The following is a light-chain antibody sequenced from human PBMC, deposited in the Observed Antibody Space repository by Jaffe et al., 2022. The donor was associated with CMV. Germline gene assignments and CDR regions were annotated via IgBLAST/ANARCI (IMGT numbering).Light chain of an antibody. CDR3: HQYGTSS. CDR2: GAA. J-gene: IGKJ4*01. Sequence: IVLTQSPGTLSLSPGERATLSCRASQSVSSSYLGWYQQKPGQAPRLLIYGAASRATGIPDRFSGTGSGTDFTLTISRLETEDSAVYYCHQYGTSSFGGGTRVEIK. V-gene: IGKV3-20*01. CDR1: QSVSSSY.